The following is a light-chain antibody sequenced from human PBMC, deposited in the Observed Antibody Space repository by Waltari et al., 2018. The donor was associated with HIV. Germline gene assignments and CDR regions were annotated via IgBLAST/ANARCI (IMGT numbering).Light chain of an antibody. CDR1: QGISSY. J-gene: IGKJ2*01. Sequence: DIQLTQSPSFLSASVGDRVTITCRASQGISSYLAWYQQKPGKAPKLLIYAASTLQSGVPSRFSGSGSGTEFTLTISSLQPEDFATYYCQQLNRRRTFGQGTKLEIK. CDR3: QQLNRRRT. CDR2: AAS. V-gene: IGKV1-9*01.